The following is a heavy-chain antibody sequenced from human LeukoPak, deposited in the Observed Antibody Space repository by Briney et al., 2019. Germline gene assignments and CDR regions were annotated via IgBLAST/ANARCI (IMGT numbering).Heavy chain of an antibody. Sequence: ASVKVSCKASGGTFSSYAISWVRQAPGQGREWMGGIIPIFGTANYAQKFQGRVTITADESTSTAYMELSSLRSEDTAVYYCARGGLGYCSSTSCYENYYYGMDVWGKGTTVTVSS. V-gene: IGHV1-69*13. CDR2: IIPIFGTA. D-gene: IGHD2-2*01. CDR1: GGTFSSYA. J-gene: IGHJ6*04. CDR3: ARGGLGYCSSTSCYENYYYGMDV.